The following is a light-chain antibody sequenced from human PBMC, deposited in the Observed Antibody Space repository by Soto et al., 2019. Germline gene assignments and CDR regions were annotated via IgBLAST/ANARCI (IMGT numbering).Light chain of an antibody. J-gene: IGLJ2*01. Sequence: QSVLTQPPSASGTPGQRVTISCSGRSSNIGSNAINWYQQLPGTAPKLLMHSSNQRPSGVPDLFSGSKSGTSASLAISGLQSEDEADYYCAAWDDSLKGVVFGGGTKLTVL. CDR2: SSN. CDR3: AAWDDSLKGVV. V-gene: IGLV1-44*01. CDR1: SSNIGSNA.